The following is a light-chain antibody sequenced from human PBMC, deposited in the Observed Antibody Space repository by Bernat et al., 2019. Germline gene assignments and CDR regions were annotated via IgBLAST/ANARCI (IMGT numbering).Light chain of an antibody. J-gene: IGLJ1*01. CDR3: CSYAGSNSYD. V-gene: IGLV2-8*01. CDR1: SSDVGRYDY. CDR2: EVS. Sequence: QSALTQPPSASGSPGQSVTISCTGTSSDVGRYDYVSWYQQHPGKAPKIIIYEVSKRPSGVPDRFSGSKSGNTASLTVSGLQAEDEGDYYCCSYAGSNSYDVGSGTKVTVL.